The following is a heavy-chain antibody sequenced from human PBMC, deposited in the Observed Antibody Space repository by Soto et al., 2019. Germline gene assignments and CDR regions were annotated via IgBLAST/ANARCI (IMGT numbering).Heavy chain of an antibody. Sequence: PSLPLRLRWSVVGGPIGNLCCRRIRQPQGKGLEWIGYIYYSGSTNYNPSLKSRVTISVDTSKNQFSLKLSSVTAADTAVYCCARRYGSCFDYWGQGTLVTVSS. D-gene: IGHD5-18*01. CDR3: ARRYGSCFDY. CDR1: GGPIGNLC. J-gene: IGHJ4*02. V-gene: IGHV4-59*08. CDR2: IYYSGST.